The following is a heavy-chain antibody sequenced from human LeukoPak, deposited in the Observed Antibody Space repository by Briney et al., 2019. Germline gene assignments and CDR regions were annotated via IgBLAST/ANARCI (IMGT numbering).Heavy chain of an antibody. CDR1: GYTFTGYY. CDR2: INPNSGGT. Sequence: ASVKVSCKASGYTFTGYYMHWVRQAPGQGLERMGWINPNSGGTNYAQKFQGRVTMTRDTSISTAYMELSRLRSDDTAVYYCARMKGNANDAFDIWGQGTMVTVSS. D-gene: IGHD1-1*01. CDR3: ARMKGNANDAFDI. J-gene: IGHJ3*02. V-gene: IGHV1-2*02.